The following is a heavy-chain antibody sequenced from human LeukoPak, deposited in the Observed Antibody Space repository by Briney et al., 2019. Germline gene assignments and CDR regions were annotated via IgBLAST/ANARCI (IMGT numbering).Heavy chain of an antibody. CDR2: ISSSSSTI. CDR3: ATDWNYFDY. J-gene: IGHJ4*02. V-gene: IGHV3-48*01. D-gene: IGHD3-3*01. CDR1: GFTFSSYS. Sequence: GGSLRLSCAASGFTFSSYSMNWVRQAPGKGLEWVSYISSSSSTIYYADSVKGRFTISRDNAKNTLYLQMNSLRAEDTAVYYCATDWNYFDYWGQGTLVTVSS.